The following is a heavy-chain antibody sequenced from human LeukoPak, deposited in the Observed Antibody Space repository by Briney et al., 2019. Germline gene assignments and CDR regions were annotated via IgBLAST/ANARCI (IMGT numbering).Heavy chain of an antibody. Sequence: ASVKVSCKASGYTFTGYYMHWVRQAPGQGLEWMGWINPNSGGTNYAQKFQGRVTMTRDTSISTAYMELSRLRSDDTAVYYCARDLAGATNYFDYWGQGTLVTVSS. CDR2: INPNSGGT. D-gene: IGHD1-26*01. CDR1: GYTFTGYY. V-gene: IGHV1-2*02. CDR3: ARDLAGATNYFDY. J-gene: IGHJ4*02.